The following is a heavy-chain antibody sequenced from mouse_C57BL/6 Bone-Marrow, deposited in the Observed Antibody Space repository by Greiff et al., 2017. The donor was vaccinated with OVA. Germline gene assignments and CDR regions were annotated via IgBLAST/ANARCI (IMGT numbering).Heavy chain of an antibody. CDR3: ARLGYYGSSYYWYFDV. Sequence: QVQLQQPGAELVKPGASVKLSCKASGYTFTSYWMHWVKQRPGQGLEWIGMIHPNSGSTNYNEKFKSKATLTVDTSSSTAYMQLSSLTSEDSAVYYCARLGYYGSSYYWYFDVWGTGTTVTVSS. V-gene: IGHV1-64*01. D-gene: IGHD1-1*01. J-gene: IGHJ1*03. CDR2: IHPNSGST. CDR1: GYTFTSYW.